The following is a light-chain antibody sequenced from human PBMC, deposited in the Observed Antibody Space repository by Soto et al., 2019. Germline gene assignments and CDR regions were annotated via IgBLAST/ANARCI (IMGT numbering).Light chain of an antibody. J-gene: IGLJ2*01. CDR3: NSYLTNFVA. CDR2: DVS. V-gene: IGLV2-14*03. Sequence: QSALTQPASVSGSLGQSFTISCTGTGGDVGTYDYASWYQQHPGKAPKLMIFDVSSRPSGISDRFSGSKSGNTASLTISGLQAEDEADYYCNSYLTNFVAFGGGTKLTVL. CDR1: GGDVGTYDY.